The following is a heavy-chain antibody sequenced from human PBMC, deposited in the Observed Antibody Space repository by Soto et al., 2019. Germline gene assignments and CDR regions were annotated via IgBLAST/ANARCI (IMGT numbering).Heavy chain of an antibody. Sequence: ASVRSCKASGYTFTGYYMHWVRQAPGQGLEWMGWINPNSGGTNYAQKFQGRVTMTRDTSISTAYMELSRLRSDDTAVYYCATRAIVLLPAAPEESDSWGQGTLVTVSS. D-gene: IGHD2-2*01. J-gene: IGHJ5*01. V-gene: IGHV1-2*02. CDR3: ATRAIVLLPAAPEESDS. CDR2: INPNSGGT. CDR1: GYTFTGYY.